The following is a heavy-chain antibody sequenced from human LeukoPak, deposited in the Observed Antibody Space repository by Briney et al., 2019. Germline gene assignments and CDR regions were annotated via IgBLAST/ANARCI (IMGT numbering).Heavy chain of an antibody. CDR3: AREPAGGSCYFDY. CDR1: GGTFTSSY. D-gene: IGHD1-26*01. V-gene: IGHV1-46*01. Sequence: ASVKVSCKASGGTFTSSYMHWVRQAPGQGLEWMGLADPNSGNVNYPKRFQGRVTVTRDTSTSTVYMELSSLRSEDTAVYYCAREPAGGSCYFDYWGQGTLVTVSS. J-gene: IGHJ4*02. CDR2: ADPNSGNV.